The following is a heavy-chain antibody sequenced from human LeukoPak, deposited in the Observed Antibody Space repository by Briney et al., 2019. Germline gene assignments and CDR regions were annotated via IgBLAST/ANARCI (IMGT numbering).Heavy chain of an antibody. CDR2: ISAYNGNT. V-gene: IGHV1-18*01. D-gene: IGHD2-15*01. Sequence: GASVKVSCKASGYTFTSYGISWVRQAPGQGLEWMGWISAYNGNTNYAQKLQGRVTMTTDTSTSTAYMELRSLRSDDTAVYYCARLVSGIVVVVAANENEDTDYWGQGTLVTVSS. CDR3: ARLVSGIVVVVAANENEDTDY. CDR1: GYTFTSYG. J-gene: IGHJ4*02.